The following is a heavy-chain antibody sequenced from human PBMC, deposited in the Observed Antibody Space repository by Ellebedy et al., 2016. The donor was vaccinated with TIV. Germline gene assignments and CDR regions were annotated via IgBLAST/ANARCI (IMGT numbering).Heavy chain of an antibody. J-gene: IGHJ6*02. V-gene: IGHV1-2*02. CDR3: AREDKEIVSMDV. Sequence: ASVKVSCXASGYTFTGYYMHWVRQAPGQGLEWMGWINPNSGGTNYARKFQGRVTMTRDTSISTAYMELSRLRSDDTAVYYCAREDKEIVSMDVWGQGTTVTVSS. CDR2: INPNSGGT. D-gene: IGHD2-15*01. CDR1: GYTFTGYY.